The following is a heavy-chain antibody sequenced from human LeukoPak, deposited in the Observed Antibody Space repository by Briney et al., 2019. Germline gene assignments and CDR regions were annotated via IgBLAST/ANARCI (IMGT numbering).Heavy chain of an antibody. J-gene: IGHJ6*03. CDR2: IIPIFGTA. Sequence: ASVKVSCEASGGTFSSYAISWVRQAPGQGLEWMGGIIPIFGTANYAQKFQGRVTITADESTSTAYMELSSLRSEDTAVYYCARDSKSSGQYGSGSPIYYYYYMDVWGKGTTVTISS. CDR3: ARDSKSSGQYGSGSPIYYYYYMDV. CDR1: GGTFSSYA. D-gene: IGHD3-10*01. V-gene: IGHV1-69*13.